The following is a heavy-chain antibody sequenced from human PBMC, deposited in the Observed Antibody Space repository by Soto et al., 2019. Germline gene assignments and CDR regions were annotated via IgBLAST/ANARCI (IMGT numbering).Heavy chain of an antibody. CDR3: ARGGGYDFRSSQAPPIDV. V-gene: IGHV4-59*07. J-gene: IGHJ6*02. Sequence: PSATLSLTCNVPAGSISASNRNRTSLYPGQRSERVGYLYYTRGTDYNPALKSRVTISLDTSKNPFSLKVRSVSAADTAVYYCARGGGYDFRSSQAPPIDVWGQGTTVT. CDR2: LYYTRGT. D-gene: IGHD3-3*01. CDR1: AGSISASN.